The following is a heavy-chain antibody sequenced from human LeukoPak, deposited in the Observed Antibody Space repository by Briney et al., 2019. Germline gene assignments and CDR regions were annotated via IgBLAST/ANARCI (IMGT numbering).Heavy chain of an antibody. J-gene: IGHJ6*02. CDR2: ISSTSSYI. CDR3: ARALWSGPVYYGMDV. Sequence: KPGGSLRLSCAASGFTFSSYGMSWVRQAPGKGLEWVSSISSTSSYIYYADSVKGRFTISRDNAKNSLYLQMNSLRAEDTAVYYCARALWSGPVYYGMDVWGQGTTVTVSS. D-gene: IGHD3-10*01. V-gene: IGHV3-21*06. CDR1: GFTFSSYG.